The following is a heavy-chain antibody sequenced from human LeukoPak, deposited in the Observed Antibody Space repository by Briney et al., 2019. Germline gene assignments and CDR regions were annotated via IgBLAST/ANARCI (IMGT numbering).Heavy chain of an antibody. V-gene: IGHV1-18*04. D-gene: IGHD5-12*01. Sequence: GASVKVSRKASGYTLTSYGISWVQQAPGQGLEWMGWISAYNGNTNYAQKLQGRVTMTTDTSTSTAYMELRSLRSDDTAVYYCARESDIVVELGAYYFDYWGQGTLVTVSS. CDR2: ISAYNGNT. CDR1: GYTLTSYG. CDR3: ARESDIVVELGAYYFDY. J-gene: IGHJ4*02.